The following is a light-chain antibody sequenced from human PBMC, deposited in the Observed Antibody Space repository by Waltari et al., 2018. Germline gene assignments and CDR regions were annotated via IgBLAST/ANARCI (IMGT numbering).Light chain of an antibody. CDR1: TSNIGAGHD. Sequence: QSVLTQPPSVSGTPGQRVTISCSGSTSNIGAGHDVHWYQHLPVTAPKLLIYGNNNRPSGVPDRFSGSKFGTSASLAITGLQADDEADYFCQSFDNMLSGGVVFGGGTKLAVL. CDR3: QSFDNMLSGGVV. CDR2: GNN. J-gene: IGLJ2*01. V-gene: IGLV1-40*01.